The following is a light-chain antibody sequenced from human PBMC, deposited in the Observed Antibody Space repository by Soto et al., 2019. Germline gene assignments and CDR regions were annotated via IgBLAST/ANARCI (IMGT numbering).Light chain of an antibody. CDR2: DAS. Sequence: EIVMTQSPATLSVSPGESATLSCRASQSVSRNLAWYQQKPGQAPRLLMYDASTRATGIPVRFSGSGSGTEFTLTISSLQSEDLAVYYCQQYKNLPRTFGRGTKVEIK. J-gene: IGKJ4*02. V-gene: IGKV3-15*01. CDR1: QSVSRN. CDR3: QQYKNLPRT.